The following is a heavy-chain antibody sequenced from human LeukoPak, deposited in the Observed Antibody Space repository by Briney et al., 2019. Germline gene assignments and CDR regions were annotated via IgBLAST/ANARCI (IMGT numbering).Heavy chain of an antibody. Sequence: ASVKVSCKASGYTFTGYYMHWVRQAPGQGLEWMGWINPNSGGTNYAQKFQGRVTMTRDTSISTAYMELSRLRSDDTAVYYCARDRGYSSSSFAYWGQGTLVTVSS. J-gene: IGHJ4*02. CDR1: GYTFTGYY. CDR2: INPNSGGT. CDR3: ARDRGYSSSSFAY. V-gene: IGHV1-2*02. D-gene: IGHD6-6*01.